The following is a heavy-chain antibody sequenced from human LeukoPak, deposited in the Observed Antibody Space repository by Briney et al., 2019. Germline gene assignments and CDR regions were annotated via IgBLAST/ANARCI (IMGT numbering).Heavy chain of an antibody. J-gene: IGHJ2*01. CDR2: ISYDGSNK. D-gene: IGHD4-17*01. CDR1: GFTFSSYG. V-gene: IGHV3-30*19. Sequence: PGGSLRLSCAASGFTFSSYGMHWVRQAPGKGQEWVAVISYDGSNKYYADSVKGRFTISRDNSKNTLYLQMNSLRAEDTAVYYCARDGYGDSYWYFDLWGRGTLVTVSS. CDR3: ARDGYGDSYWYFDL.